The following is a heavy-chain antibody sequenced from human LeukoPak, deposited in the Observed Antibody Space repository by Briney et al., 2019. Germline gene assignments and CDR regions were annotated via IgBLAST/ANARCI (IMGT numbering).Heavy chain of an antibody. CDR2: IKSKTDGGTT. D-gene: IGHD3-16*02. V-gene: IGHV3-15*01. CDR1: GFTFSNAW. CDR3: TAQYYDHVWGSYRYLDY. J-gene: IGHJ4*02. Sequence: PGGSLRLSCAASGFTFSNAWMSWVRQAPGKGLEWVGRIKSKTDGGTTDYAAPVKGRFTISRDDSKNTLYLQMNSLKTEDTAVYYCTAQYYDHVWGSYRYLDYWGQGTLVTVSS.